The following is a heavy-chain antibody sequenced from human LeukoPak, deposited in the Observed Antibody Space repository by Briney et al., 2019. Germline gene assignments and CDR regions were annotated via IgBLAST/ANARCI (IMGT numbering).Heavy chain of an antibody. Sequence: GSSVKVSCKASVGTFSSYAISWVRQAPGQGLEWMGGSIPRFCTANYAQKFQGRVTLTADESTSTAYMELSSLSSEDTAEYYCASAVCSGGSCYSGAFDIWGQGTMVTVSS. CDR2: SIPRFCTA. V-gene: IGHV1-69*13. J-gene: IGHJ3*02. CDR1: VGTFSSYA. CDR3: ASAVCSGGSCYSGAFDI. D-gene: IGHD2-15*01.